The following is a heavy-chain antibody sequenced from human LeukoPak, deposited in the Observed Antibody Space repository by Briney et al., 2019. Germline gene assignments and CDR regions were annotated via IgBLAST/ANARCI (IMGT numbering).Heavy chain of an antibody. CDR3: TRHGYSSPGTSRPWGYYYYMDV. V-gene: IGHV4-39*01. D-gene: IGHD3-22*01. Sequence: SETLSLTCTVSGGSISSNFYYWGWLRPPPGEGREWIGSLYNIDNAYYKQFLKSRDTISVDTSTTQFSLTLSSVTVADTAVYYCTRHGYSSPGTSRPWGYYYYMDVWGKGTTVTVSS. CDR1: GGSISSNFYY. CDR2: LYNIDNA. J-gene: IGHJ6*03.